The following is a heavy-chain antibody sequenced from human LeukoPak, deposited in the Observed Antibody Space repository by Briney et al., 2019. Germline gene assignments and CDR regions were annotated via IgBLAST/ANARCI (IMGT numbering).Heavy chain of an antibody. V-gene: IGHV3-30-3*01. J-gene: IGHJ4*02. CDR2: TSYDGSNK. CDR1: GFTFSSYA. CDR3: ARDRTYSYNSGSFDY. Sequence: GGSLRLSCAASGFTFSSYAMYWVRQAPGKGLEWVAVTSYDGSNKYYADSVKGRFTISRDNSKNTLYLQMNSLRAEDTAVYYCARDRTYSYNSGSFDYWGQGTLVTVSS. D-gene: IGHD5-24*01.